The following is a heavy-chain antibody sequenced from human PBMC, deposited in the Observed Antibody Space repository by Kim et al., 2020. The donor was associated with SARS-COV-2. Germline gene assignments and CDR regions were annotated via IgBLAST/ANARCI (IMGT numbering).Heavy chain of an antibody. CDR3: TTVSMR. Sequence: GRSLRLSCVVSGIPFSNAWFNWVRQSPGKGLEWVGRIKSQSDGGTADLAAPVKGRFAISRDDSKNTLYLLMNSLRTDDSAVYYCTTVSMRWGQGTLVTVSS. CDR1: GIPFSNAW. J-gene: IGHJ4*02. CDR2: IKSQSDGGTA. V-gene: IGHV3-15*01. D-gene: IGHD2-2*01.